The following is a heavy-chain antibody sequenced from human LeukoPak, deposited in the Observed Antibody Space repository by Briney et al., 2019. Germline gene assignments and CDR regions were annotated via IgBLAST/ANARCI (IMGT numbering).Heavy chain of an antibody. CDR1: GFTFSSYT. CDR2: ISSSSSAI. CDR3: ARGGLRYSDY. V-gene: IGHV3-48*02. Sequence: GGSQRLSCAASGFTFSSYTVNWVRQAPGKGLEWVSSISSSSSAIYYAASVKGRFTISRDNAKNSLYLQMNSLRDEDTAVYYCARGGLRYSDYWGQGTLVTVSS. D-gene: IGHD3-9*01. J-gene: IGHJ4*02.